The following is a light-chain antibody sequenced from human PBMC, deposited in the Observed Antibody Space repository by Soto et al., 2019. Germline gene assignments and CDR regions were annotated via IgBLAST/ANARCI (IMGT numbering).Light chain of an antibody. J-gene: IGKJ1*01. Sequence: DIRMTESPSSLSAAVGDTVTIACRASQSISNWLAWYQQKPGTAPKLLIYHASTLESGVPSRFSGSGSGTEFSLTISSLQPDDFATYYCQQYNTYSFGQGTKVDIK. CDR1: QSISNW. CDR2: HAS. V-gene: IGKV1-5*01. CDR3: QQYNTYS.